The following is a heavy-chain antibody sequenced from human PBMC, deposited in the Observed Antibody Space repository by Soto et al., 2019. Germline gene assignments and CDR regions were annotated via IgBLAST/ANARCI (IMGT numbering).Heavy chain of an antibody. Sequence: GGSLRLSCTASGFTFITYGMHWVRQAPGKGLVWVSRINSDGSSTSYADSVKGRFTISRDNAKNTLYLQMNSLRAEDTAVYYCASVHGSSGYFDYWGQGTLVTVSS. D-gene: IGHD3-22*01. CDR1: GFTFITYG. CDR2: INSDGSST. CDR3: ASVHGSSGYFDY. V-gene: IGHV3-74*01. J-gene: IGHJ4*02.